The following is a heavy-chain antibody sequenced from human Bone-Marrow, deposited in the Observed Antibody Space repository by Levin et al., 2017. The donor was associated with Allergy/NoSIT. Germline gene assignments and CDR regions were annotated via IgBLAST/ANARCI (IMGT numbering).Heavy chain of an antibody. D-gene: IGHD3-16*01. CDR1: GASISSSTNW. V-gene: IGHV4-4*02. J-gene: IGHJ6*01. CDR2: IYHAGSI. CDR3: ARGSDSGVTIMIPANMDV. Sequence: PSETLSLTCTVSGASISSSTNWWNWVRQSPEKGLEWIGEIYHAGSINYNPSFKSRVTMSVDTSKNQISLKLRSVTAADTAVYYCARGSDSGVTIMIPANMDVWGQGTTVTVSS.